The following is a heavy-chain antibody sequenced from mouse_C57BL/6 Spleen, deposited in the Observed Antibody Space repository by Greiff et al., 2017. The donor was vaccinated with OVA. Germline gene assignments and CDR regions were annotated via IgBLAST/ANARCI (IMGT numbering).Heavy chain of an antibody. J-gene: IGHJ4*01. V-gene: IGHV1-82*01. Sequence: QVQLQQSGPELVKPGASVKISCKASGYAFSSSWMNWVKQRPGKGLEWIGRIYPGDGDTNYNGKFKGKATLTADKSSSTAYMQLSSLTSEDSAVYFCARGFITTVPYYYAMDYWGQGTSVTVSS. CDR3: ARGFITTVPYYYAMDY. CDR2: IYPGDGDT. D-gene: IGHD1-1*01. CDR1: GYAFSSSW.